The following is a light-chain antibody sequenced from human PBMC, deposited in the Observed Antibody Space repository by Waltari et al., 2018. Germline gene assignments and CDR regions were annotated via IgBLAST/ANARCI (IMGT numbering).Light chain of an antibody. CDR2: KAS. J-gene: IGKJ1*01. V-gene: IGKV1-5*03. Sequence: DIHMTQSPSTLSASVGDRVTIRCRASQSITNSLAWYNQKPGKAPKLLIYKASNLESGVSARFSGSGSGTEFTFTISSRQPDDFATYYCKQYDNYWKFGQGTKVEIK. CDR3: KQYDNYWK. CDR1: QSITNS.